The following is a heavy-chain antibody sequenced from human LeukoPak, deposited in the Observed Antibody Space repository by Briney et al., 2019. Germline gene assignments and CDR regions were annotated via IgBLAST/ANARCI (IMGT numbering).Heavy chain of an antibody. Sequence: GGSLRLSWAASGLTFSSYAMSSVRQAPGKGLEWVSTISGSGSSTYYADSEKRRFTISRDNSKNTLYLQMNSMRAEDTAVYYCAKDTYSSGWYIFDYWGQGTLVTVSS. CDR2: ISGSGSST. CDR3: AKDTYSSGWYIFDY. CDR1: GLTFSSYA. J-gene: IGHJ4*02. D-gene: IGHD6-19*01. V-gene: IGHV3-23*01.